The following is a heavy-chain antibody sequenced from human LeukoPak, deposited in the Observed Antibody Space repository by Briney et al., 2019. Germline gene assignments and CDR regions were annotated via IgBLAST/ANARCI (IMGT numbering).Heavy chain of an antibody. CDR1: GGSISSYY. D-gene: IGHD4-11*01. V-gene: IGHV4-59*01. J-gene: IGHJ6*03. Sequence: PSETLSLTCIVSGGSISSYYWSWIRQPPGKGLGWIGYIYYSGSTNYNPSLKSRVTISVDTSKNQFSLKLSSVTAADTAVYYCARGYSNYPLYMDVWGKGTTVTVSS. CDR3: ARGYSNYPLYMDV. CDR2: IYYSGST.